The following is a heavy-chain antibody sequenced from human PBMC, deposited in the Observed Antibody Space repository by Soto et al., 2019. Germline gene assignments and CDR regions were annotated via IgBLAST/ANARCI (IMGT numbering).Heavy chain of an antibody. CDR3: ARWHYYDSSGKFDY. J-gene: IGHJ4*02. V-gene: IGHV4-59*08. Sequence: SETLSLTCTVSGGSLNSYDWSWIRQPPGKGLEWIGYIYYSGSTNYNPSLKSRVTISVDTSKNQFSLKLSSVTAADTAVYYCARWHYYDSSGKFDYWGQGTLVTVSS. CDR2: IYYSGST. CDR1: GGSLNSYD. D-gene: IGHD3-22*01.